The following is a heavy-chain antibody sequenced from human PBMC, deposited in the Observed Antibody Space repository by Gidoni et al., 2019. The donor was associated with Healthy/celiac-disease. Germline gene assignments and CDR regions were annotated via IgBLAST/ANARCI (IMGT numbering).Heavy chain of an antibody. CDR3: ARGRGQGSGWYYFDY. Sequence: QVQLQKWGAGLLKPSETLSLTCAVYGGSFSGHYWSWIRQPPGKGLEWIGEINHSGSTNYNPSLKSRVTISVDTSKNQFSLKLSSVTAADTAVYYCARGRGQGSGWYYFDYWGQGTLVTVSS. CDR1: GGSFSGHY. D-gene: IGHD6-19*01. J-gene: IGHJ4*02. V-gene: IGHV4-34*01. CDR2: INHSGST.